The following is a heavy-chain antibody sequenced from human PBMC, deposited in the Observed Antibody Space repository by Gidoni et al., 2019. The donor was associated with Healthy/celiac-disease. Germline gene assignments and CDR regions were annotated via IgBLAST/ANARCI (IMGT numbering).Heavy chain of an antibody. CDR2: INHSGST. CDR3: ARGGGVPAAWFDP. D-gene: IGHD2-2*01. CDR1: GGSFSGYY. V-gene: IGHV4-34*01. J-gene: IGHJ5*02. Sequence: QVQLQQWGAGLLKPSESLSLTCAVYGGSFSGYYWSWIRQPPGKGLEWIGEINHSGSTNYNPSLKSRVTISVDTSKNQFSLKLSSVTAADTAVYYCARGGGVPAAWFDPWGQGTLVTVSS.